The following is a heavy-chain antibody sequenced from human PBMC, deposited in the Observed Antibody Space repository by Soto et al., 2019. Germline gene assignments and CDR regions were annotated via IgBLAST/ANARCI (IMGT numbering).Heavy chain of an antibody. Sequence: ASVKVSCKASGYTFTDYYINWVRRAPGQGLEWMGWINPNSGGTNYAQKFQGWVTMTRDTSISTAYMELSRLRSDDTAVYYCARYLVRKDNEISYDILTGYPNSPWFDPWGQGTTVTVSS. J-gene: IGHJ5*01. CDR1: GYTFTDYY. CDR3: ARYLVRKDNEISYDILTGYPNSPWFDP. D-gene: IGHD3-9*01. CDR2: INPNSGGT. V-gene: IGHV1-2*04.